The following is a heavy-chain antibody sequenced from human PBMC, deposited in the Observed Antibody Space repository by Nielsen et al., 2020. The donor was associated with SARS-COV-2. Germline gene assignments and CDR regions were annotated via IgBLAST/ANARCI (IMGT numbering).Heavy chain of an antibody. Sequence: ASVKVSCKVSGYTLTELSMHWVRQAPGKGLEWMGGFDPEDGETIYAQKFQGRVTMTEDTSTDTAYMELRSLRSDDTAVYYCARGKQLAPYYYYYYMDVWGKGTTVTVSS. CDR1: GYTLTELS. J-gene: IGHJ6*03. CDR3: ARGKQLAPYYYYYYMDV. D-gene: IGHD6-6*01. V-gene: IGHV1-24*01. CDR2: FDPEDGET.